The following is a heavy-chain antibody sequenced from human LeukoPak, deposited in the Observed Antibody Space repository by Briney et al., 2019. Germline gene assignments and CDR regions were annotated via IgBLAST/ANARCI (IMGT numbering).Heavy chain of an antibody. CDR3: ARNTNVGYYYYYYYMDV. J-gene: IGHJ6*03. CDR2: ISSSGSTI. V-gene: IGHV3-48*04. CDR1: GFTFSSYA. D-gene: IGHD1-26*01. Sequence: GGSLRLSCAASGFTFSSYAMSWVRQAPGKGLEWVSYISSSGSTIYYADSVKGRFTISRDNAKNSLYLQMNSLRAEDTAVYYCARNTNVGYYYYYYYMDVWGKGTTVTVSS.